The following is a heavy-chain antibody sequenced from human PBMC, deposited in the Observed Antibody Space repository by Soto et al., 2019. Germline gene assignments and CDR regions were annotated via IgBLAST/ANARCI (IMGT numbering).Heavy chain of an antibody. Sequence: EVQLVQSGGGLVQPGGSLRLSCAASGFTFRNYWMGWVRQAPGEGLEWVANIKQDGNEKYYVDSVKGRFIVSRDNVKNLLFLQMNSLQAEDTAFYFCASATPGCYTGHCWFDPWGQGTLVTVSS. V-gene: IGHV3-7*03. CDR2: IKQDGNEK. J-gene: IGHJ5*02. CDR1: GFTFRNYW. CDR3: ASATPGCYTGHCWFDP. D-gene: IGHD2-2*02.